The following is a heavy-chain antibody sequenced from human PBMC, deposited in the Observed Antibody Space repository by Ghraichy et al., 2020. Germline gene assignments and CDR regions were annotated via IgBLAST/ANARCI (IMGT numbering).Heavy chain of an antibody. Sequence: GGSLRLSCEGSGFSFSDYSMIWVRLTPRKALEWVSYITGSSITIFYTDSVKGRFTISRDNAKNSLYLQMNSLRAEDTAVYYCARLPLPRRAAVGDWYFDRVGRGTLVPGSS. D-gene: IGHD6-13*01. CDR1: GFSFSDYS. V-gene: IGHV3-48*01. J-gene: IGHJ2*01. CDR3: ARLPLPRRAAVGDWYFDR. CDR2: ITGSSITI.